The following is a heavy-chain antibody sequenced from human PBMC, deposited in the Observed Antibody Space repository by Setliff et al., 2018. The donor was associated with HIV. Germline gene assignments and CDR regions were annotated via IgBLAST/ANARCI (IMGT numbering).Heavy chain of an antibody. CDR3: ARDRGSSYYYYYYMDV. D-gene: IGHD6-6*01. CDR2: IYYSGST. Sequence: ETLSLTCTVSGGSISSHYWSWIRQPPGKGLEWIGYIYYSGSTNYNPSLKSRVTISVDTSKNQFSLKLSSVTAADTAVYYCARDRGSSYYYYYYMDVWGKGTTVTVSS. V-gene: IGHV4-59*11. CDR1: GGSISSHY. J-gene: IGHJ6*03.